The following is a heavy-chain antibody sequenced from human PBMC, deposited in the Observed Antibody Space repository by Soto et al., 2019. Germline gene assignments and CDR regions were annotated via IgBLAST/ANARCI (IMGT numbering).Heavy chain of an antibody. CDR1: GFTVSSNY. J-gene: IGHJ4*02. D-gene: IGHD3-22*01. Sequence: PGGSLRLSCAASGFTVSSNYMSWVRQAPGKGLEWVSVIYSGGSTYYADSVKGRFTISRDNSKNTLYLQMNSLRAEDTAVYYCARGVASYYDSSGYPLDYWGQGTLVTVSS. CDR3: ARGVASYYDSSGYPLDY. CDR2: IYSGGST. V-gene: IGHV3-66*01.